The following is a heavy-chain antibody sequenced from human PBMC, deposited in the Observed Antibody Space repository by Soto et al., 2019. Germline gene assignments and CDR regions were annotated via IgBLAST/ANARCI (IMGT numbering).Heavy chain of an antibody. Sequence: GGSLRLSCAASGFTFSSNWMSWVRQAPGKGLEWVANIKQDGSEKYYVDSVKGRFTISRDNAKNSLYLQMNSLRAEDTAVYYCARDMAYCGGDCYDAFDIWGQGTMVTVSS. V-gene: IGHV3-7*01. CDR2: IKQDGSEK. CDR1: GFTFSSNW. CDR3: ARDMAYCGGDCYDAFDI. D-gene: IGHD2-21*02. J-gene: IGHJ3*02.